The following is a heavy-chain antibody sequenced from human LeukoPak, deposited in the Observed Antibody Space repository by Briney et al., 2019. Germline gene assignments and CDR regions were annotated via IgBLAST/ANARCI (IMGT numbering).Heavy chain of an antibody. V-gene: IGHV1-46*01. Sequence: ASVKVSCKASGYTFSDFLIHWVRQAPGQGLEWMGLISPGADGTNSAQRFQDRVTMTRDTSTSTVHLDLISLKSEDTAVYYCAREVRRDGYNVMAFDYWGQGTLVTVSS. D-gene: IGHD5-24*01. CDR3: AREVRRDGYNVMAFDY. J-gene: IGHJ4*02. CDR2: ISPGADGT. CDR1: GYTFSDFL.